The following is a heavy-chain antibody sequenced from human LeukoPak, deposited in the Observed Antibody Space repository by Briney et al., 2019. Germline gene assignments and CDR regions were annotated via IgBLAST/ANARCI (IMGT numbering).Heavy chain of an antibody. CDR3: ARADYYYDSSGYTYLFDY. J-gene: IGHJ4*02. Sequence: SEPLSLPCTASGGSISYYYWGWIRQPPGKGLEWIGYIYYSGSTNYHPSLKSRVTISVDTSKNQFSLNLSSVTAADTAVYYCARADYYYDSSGYTYLFDYWGQGILVTVSS. CDR1: GGSISYYY. CDR2: IYYSGST. V-gene: IGHV4-59*01. D-gene: IGHD3-22*01.